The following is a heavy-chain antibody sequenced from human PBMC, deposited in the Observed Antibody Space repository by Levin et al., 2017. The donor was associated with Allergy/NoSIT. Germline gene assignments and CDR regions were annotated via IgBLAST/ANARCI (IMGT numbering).Heavy chain of an antibody. CDR1: GFTVSSNY. J-gene: IGHJ4*02. CDR2: IYSGGST. D-gene: IGHD5-18*01. CDR3: ARVRGYFYFDY. V-gene: IGHV3-53*01. Sequence: GGSLRLSCAASGFTVSSNYMSWVRQAPGKGLEWVSVIYSGGSTYYADSVKGRFTISRDNSKNTLYLQMNSLRAEDTAVYYCARVRGYFYFDYWGQGTLVTVSS.